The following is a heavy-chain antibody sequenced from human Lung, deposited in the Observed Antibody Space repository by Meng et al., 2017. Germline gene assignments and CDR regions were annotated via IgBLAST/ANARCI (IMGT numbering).Heavy chain of an antibody. CDR3: ARGPTTMAHDFDY. CDR2: INHSGST. CDR1: SGSFSDYS. D-gene: IGHD4-11*01. J-gene: IGHJ4*02. V-gene: IGHV4-34*01. Sequence: HAHLQQGGAGLLSPSANRSRTCVVSSGSFSDYSWGWIRQPQGKGLEWIGEINHSGSTNYNPSLESRATISVDTSQNNLSLKLSSVTAADSAVYYCARGPTTMAHDFDYWGQGTLVTVSS.